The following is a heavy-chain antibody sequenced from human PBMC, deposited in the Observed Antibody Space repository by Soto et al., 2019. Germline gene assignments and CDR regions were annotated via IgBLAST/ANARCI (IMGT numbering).Heavy chain of an antibody. J-gene: IGHJ6*03. CDR1: GYTFASYD. CDR2: MNPNSGNT. Sequence: ASVKVSCKASGYTFASYDINWVRQATGQGLEWMGWMNPNSGNTGYAQKFQGRVTMTRNTSISTAYMELSSLRSEDTAVYYCAGGHGDYYYYYMDVWGKGTTVTVSS. D-gene: IGHD4-17*01. V-gene: IGHV1-8*01. CDR3: AGGHGDYYYYYMDV.